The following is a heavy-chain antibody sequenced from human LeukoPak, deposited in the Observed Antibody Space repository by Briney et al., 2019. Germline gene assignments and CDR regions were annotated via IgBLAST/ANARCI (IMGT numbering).Heavy chain of an antibody. J-gene: IGHJ4*02. V-gene: IGHV3-30*02. CDR3: ATYRQVLLPFES. Sequence: PGGSLRLSCAASGFTFRSYGMHWVRQAPGKGLEWVAYIQNDGSNEQYADSVRGRFTISRDNSKSTLSLQMNSLRAEDTAIYYCATYRQVLLPFESWGQGTLVTVSS. D-gene: IGHD2-8*02. CDR1: GFTFRSYG. CDR2: IQNDGSNE.